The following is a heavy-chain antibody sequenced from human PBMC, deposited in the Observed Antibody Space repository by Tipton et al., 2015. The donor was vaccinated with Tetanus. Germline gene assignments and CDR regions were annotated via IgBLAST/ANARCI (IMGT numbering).Heavy chain of an antibody. CDR1: GFTFSNAW. Sequence: SLRLSCAASGFTFSNAWMNWVRQAPGKGLEWVGRIKSKTDGGTTDYAAPVKGRFTISRDDSKNTLYLQMSSLKTEDTAVYYCTTDAHYFIVVVPAAQTGDAFDIWGQGTMVTVSS. V-gene: IGHV3-15*07. J-gene: IGHJ3*02. D-gene: IGHD2-2*01. CDR2: IKSKTDGGTT. CDR3: TTDAHYFIVVVPAAQTGDAFDI.